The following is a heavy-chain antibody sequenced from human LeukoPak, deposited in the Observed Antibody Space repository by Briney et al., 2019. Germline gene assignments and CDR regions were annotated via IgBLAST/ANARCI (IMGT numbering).Heavy chain of an antibody. D-gene: IGHD2-15*01. V-gene: IGHV3-15*01. CDR2: IKSKSAGETT. CDR1: GFTFSTYA. Sequence: PGGSLRLSCAASGFTFSTYAINWVRQAPGKGLEWVGRIKSKSAGETTDYATPVKGRFTISRDDSENTLFLQLNSLKTEDTAVYYCTTEQDCSGRSCSVFWGQGTLVTVSS. J-gene: IGHJ4*02. CDR3: TTEQDCSGRSCSVF.